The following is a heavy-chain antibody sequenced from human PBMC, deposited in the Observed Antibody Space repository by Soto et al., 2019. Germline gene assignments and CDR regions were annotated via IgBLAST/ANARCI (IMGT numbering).Heavy chain of an antibody. V-gene: IGHV4-59*01. Sequence: PSETLSLTCTVSGGSISSYYWSWIRQPPGKGLEWIGYMYYSGSTIYNPSLKSRVTLSLDTSKNQFSLWLNSVTAADTAVYYCARASGNYYVSFDYWGQGALVTVSS. CDR3: ARASGNYYVSFDY. CDR2: MYYSGST. CDR1: GGSISSYY. D-gene: IGHD1-26*01. J-gene: IGHJ4*02.